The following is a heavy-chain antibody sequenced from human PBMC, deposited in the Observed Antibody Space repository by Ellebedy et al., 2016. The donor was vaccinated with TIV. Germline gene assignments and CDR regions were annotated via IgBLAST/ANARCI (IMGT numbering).Heavy chain of an antibody. J-gene: IGHJ6*02. CDR1: GFTFRNHA. CDR2: IRGNGDRT. Sequence: GESLKISCSASGFTFRNHAMHWVRQAPGKGLEYVSAIRGNGDRTYYGDSVRGRFTISRDNSRSTVYLQMSNLRPDDTAVYYCVKDRWSSGFINSYSLDVWGRGTSVTVFS. D-gene: IGHD6-19*01. V-gene: IGHV3-64D*06. CDR3: VKDRWSSGFINSYSLDV.